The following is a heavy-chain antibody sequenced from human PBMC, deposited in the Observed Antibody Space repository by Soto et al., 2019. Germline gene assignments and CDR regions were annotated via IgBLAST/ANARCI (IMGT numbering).Heavy chain of an antibody. CDR2: IYYSGST. Sequence: SETLSLTCTVSGGSISSGGYYWSWIRQHPGKGLEWIGYIYYSGSTDYNPSLKSRVTTSVDTSKNQFSLKLSSVTAADTAMYSCARYSTVRGVTFDYWGQGTLVTVSS. D-gene: IGHD3-10*01. J-gene: IGHJ4*02. V-gene: IGHV4-31*03. CDR3: ARYSTVRGVTFDY. CDR1: GGSISSGGYY.